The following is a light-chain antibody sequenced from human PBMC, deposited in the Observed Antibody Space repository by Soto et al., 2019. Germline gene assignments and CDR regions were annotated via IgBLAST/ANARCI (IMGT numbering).Light chain of an antibody. CDR3: QAWDSSTHYV. J-gene: IGLJ1*01. V-gene: IGLV3-1*01. CDR1: KLGDKY. CDR2: EDN. Sequence: SYELTQPPSVSVSPGQTASIPCSGDKLGDKYASWYQQRPGQSPVVVIYEDNKRPSGIPERFSGSNSGNTATLTISGTQATDEADYYCQAWDSSTHYVFGTGTKVIVL.